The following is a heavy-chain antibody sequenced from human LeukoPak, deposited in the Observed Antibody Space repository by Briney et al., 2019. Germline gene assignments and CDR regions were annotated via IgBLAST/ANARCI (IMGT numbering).Heavy chain of an antibody. CDR2: TYYRSKWFN. CDR1: GDSVSSNSAA. CDR3: AVYYYGP. J-gene: IGHJ4*02. D-gene: IGHD3-10*01. Sequence: SQTLSLTCAISGDSVSSNSAAWNWIRQSPSRGLEWLGRTYYRSKWFNDYAVSVRSRITIYPDTSKNQFSLNLSSVTAADTAVYYCAVYYYGPWGQGTLVTVSS. V-gene: IGHV6-1*01.